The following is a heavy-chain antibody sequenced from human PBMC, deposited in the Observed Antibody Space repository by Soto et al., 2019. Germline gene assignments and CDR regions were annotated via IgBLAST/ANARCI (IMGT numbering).Heavy chain of an antibody. J-gene: IGHJ3*02. CDR1: GDSISSSRSSSYY. V-gene: IGHV4-39*01. D-gene: IGHD3-22*01. CDR3: ARQIITYDAFDI. CDR2: IYASGST. Sequence: QLQLQESGPGLVKPSETLSLTCTVSGDSISSSRSSSYYWGWIRQPPGKGLEWIGSIYASGSTYSNPSLKSRVTISVDTSKNQFSLMLSSVTAADTAVYYCARQIITYDAFDIWGQGTMVTVSS.